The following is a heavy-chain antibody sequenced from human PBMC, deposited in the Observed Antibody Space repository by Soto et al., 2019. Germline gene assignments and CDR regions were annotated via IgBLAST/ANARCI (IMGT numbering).Heavy chain of an antibody. CDR2: INPSGGST. CDR3: ARDFGRRHYYYYGMDV. V-gene: IGHV1-46*01. CDR1: GYTFTSYY. D-gene: IGHD3-16*01. Sequence: ASVKVSCKASGYTFTSYYMHWVRQAHGQGLEWMGIINPSGGSTSYAQKFQGRVTMTRDTSTSTVYMELSSLRSEDTAVYYCARDFGRRHYYYYGMDVWGQGTTVTVSS. J-gene: IGHJ6*02.